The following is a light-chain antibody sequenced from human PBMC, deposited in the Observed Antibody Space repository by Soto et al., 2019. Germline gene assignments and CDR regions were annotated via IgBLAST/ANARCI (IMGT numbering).Light chain of an antibody. CDR1: QGIDTW. CDR3: QQANSFPFT. V-gene: IGKV1D-12*01. J-gene: IGKJ3*01. Sequence: DIQMTQSPSSVSASVGDRVTITCRASQGIDTWLAWFQQKPGEAPRLLVYDTSSLQSGVPSRFSGSRSGTLFTLTISSLQPEDFVTYFCQQANSFPFTFGPGTKVDIK. CDR2: DTS.